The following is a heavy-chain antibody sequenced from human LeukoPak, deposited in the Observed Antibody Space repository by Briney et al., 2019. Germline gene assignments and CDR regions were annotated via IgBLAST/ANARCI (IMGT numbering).Heavy chain of an antibody. D-gene: IGHD2-21*02. CDR3: AKDLSAYCGGDCYSDP. J-gene: IGHJ5*02. CDR1: GFTFSTYA. V-gene: IGHV3-23*01. CDR2: ISGSGGTT. Sequence: PGGSLRLSCAASGFTFSTYAMSWVRQAPGKGLEWVSAISGSGGTTYYADSVKGRFTISRDNSKNTLYLQMNSLRAEDTAVYYCAKDLSAYCGGDCYSDPWGQGTLVTVSS.